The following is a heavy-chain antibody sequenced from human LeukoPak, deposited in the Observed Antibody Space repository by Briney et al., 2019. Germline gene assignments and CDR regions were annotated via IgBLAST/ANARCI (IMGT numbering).Heavy chain of an antibody. J-gene: IGHJ6*03. Sequence: PGGSLRLSCAASQFTFSSYWMSWVRQAPGKGLEWVANIKQDGSEKYYVDSVKGRFTISRDNAKNSLYLQMNSLRAEDTAVYYCARWGRDIVVVPAASSAYYYYYYRDVWGKGTTVTISS. CDR3: ARWGRDIVVVPAASSAYYYYYYRDV. D-gene: IGHD2-2*01. CDR2: IKQDGSEK. CDR1: QFTFSSYW. V-gene: IGHV3-7*01.